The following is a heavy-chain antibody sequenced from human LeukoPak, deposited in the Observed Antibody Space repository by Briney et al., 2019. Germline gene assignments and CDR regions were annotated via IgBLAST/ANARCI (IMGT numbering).Heavy chain of an antibody. D-gene: IGHD5-24*01. CDR2: ISFDGSNK. J-gene: IGHJ4*02. CDR3: ARGRDGYNYDY. Sequence: GRSLRLSCAASGFTFSSYAMHWVRQAPGKGLEWVAVISFDGSNKYCADSVKGRFTISRDNSKNTLYLQMNSLRAEDTAVYYCARGRDGYNYDYWGQGTLVTVSS. CDR1: GFTFSSYA. V-gene: IGHV3-30-3*01.